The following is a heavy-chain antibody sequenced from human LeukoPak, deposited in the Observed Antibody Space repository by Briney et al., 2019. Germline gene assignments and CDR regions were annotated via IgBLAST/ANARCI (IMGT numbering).Heavy chain of an antibody. CDR3: ARDDYDSSGYAFDI. J-gene: IGHJ3*02. Sequence: GRSLRLSCAASGFTFSSYAMHWVRQAPGEGLEWVAVISYDGSNKYYADSVKGRFTISRDNSKNTLYLQMNSLRAEDTAVYYCARDDYDSSGYAFDIWGQGTMVSVSS. CDR2: ISYDGSNK. CDR1: GFTFSSYA. D-gene: IGHD3-22*01. V-gene: IGHV3-30*04.